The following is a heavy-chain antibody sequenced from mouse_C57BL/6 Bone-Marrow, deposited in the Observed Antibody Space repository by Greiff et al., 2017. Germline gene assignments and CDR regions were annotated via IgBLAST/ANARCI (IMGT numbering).Heavy chain of an antibody. D-gene: IGHD4-1*01. CDR2: INPNNGGT. J-gene: IGHJ1*03. V-gene: IGHV1-18*01. Sequence: VQLKESGPELVKPGASVKIPCKASGYTFTDYNMDWVKQSHGKSLEWIGDINPNNGGTIYNQKFKGKATLTVDKSSSTAYMELRSLTSEDTAVYYCALNWDDWYFDVWGTGTTVTVSS. CDR3: ALNWDDWYFDV. CDR1: GYTFTDYN.